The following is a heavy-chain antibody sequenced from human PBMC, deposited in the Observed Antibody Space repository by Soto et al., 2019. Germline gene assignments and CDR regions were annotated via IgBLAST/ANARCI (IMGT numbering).Heavy chain of an antibody. CDR2: LGTAGDT. CDR1: GFTLSSHD. V-gene: IGHV3-13*04. CDR3: ARVNLNAFDI. Sequence: DVQLVESGGGLVQPGGSLRLSCAASGFTLSSHDMHWVRQAAGKGLEWVSDLGTAGDTYYSDSVKGRFTISRENAKNSLCLQMNSLSAGDTAVYVCARVNLNAFDIWGHGTVVTVSS. J-gene: IGHJ3*02.